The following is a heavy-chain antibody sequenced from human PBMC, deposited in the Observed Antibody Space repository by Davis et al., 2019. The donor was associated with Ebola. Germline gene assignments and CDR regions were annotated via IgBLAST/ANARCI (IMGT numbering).Heavy chain of an antibody. V-gene: IGHV3-7*01. CDR3: ARDVPYDDFWSGFFDY. CDR2: IKQDGSEK. Sequence: GGSLRLSCAASGFTFSSYAMSWVRQAPGKGLEWVANIKQDGSEKYYVDSVKGRFTISRDNAKNSRYLQMNSLRAEDTAVYYCARDVPYDDFWSGFFDYWGQGTLVTVSS. CDR1: GFTFSSYA. D-gene: IGHD3-3*01. J-gene: IGHJ4*02.